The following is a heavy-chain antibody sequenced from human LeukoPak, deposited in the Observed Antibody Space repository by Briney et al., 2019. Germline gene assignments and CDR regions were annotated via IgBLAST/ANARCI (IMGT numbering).Heavy chain of an antibody. CDR3: ARRGRYSYGSYFDY. CDR2: IYPGDSDT. CDR1: GXSFTSYC. Sequence: KPGESLKISSKGSGXSFTSYCIGWVRQVPGKGLEWMGIIYPGDSDTAYSPSFQGQVTVSADKSITTAYLQWSSLKASDTAMYYCARRGRYSYGSYFDYWGQGTLVTVSS. D-gene: IGHD5-18*01. J-gene: IGHJ4*02. V-gene: IGHV5-51*01.